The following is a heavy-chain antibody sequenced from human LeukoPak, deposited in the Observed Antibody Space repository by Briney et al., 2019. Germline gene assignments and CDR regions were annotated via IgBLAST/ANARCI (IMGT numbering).Heavy chain of an antibody. CDR3: VRDGGDGYNSIDY. Sequence: GGSLRLSCAASGFTFGSYGMHWVRQAPGKGLEWVAVISYDGSNKYYADSVKGRFTISRDNSKNTLYLQMNSLRAEDTAVYYCVRDGGDGYNSIDYWGQGTLVTVSS. CDR1: GFTFGSYG. J-gene: IGHJ4*02. V-gene: IGHV3-30*03. CDR2: ISYDGSNK. D-gene: IGHD3-16*01.